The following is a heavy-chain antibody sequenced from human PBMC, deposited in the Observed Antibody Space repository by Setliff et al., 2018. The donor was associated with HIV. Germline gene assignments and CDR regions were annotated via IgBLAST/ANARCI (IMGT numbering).Heavy chain of an antibody. Sequence: ASVKVSCKASGYIFTNDPMNWVRQAPGQGLEWMGWVSTKTGNPTYAQDFTGRFVFSLDTCVNTGYLEISGLKIEDTAVYFCAREFLLGDLSFPANWGQGTLVTVSS. CDR1: GYIFTNDP. J-gene: IGHJ4*02. CDR3: AREFLLGDLSFPAN. CDR2: VSTKTGNP. D-gene: IGHD3-16*02. V-gene: IGHV7-4-1*02.